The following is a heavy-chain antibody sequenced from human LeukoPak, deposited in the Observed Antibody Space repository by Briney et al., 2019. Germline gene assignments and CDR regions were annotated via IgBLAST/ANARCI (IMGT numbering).Heavy chain of an antibody. CDR1: GGSISSSSYY. Sequence: PSETLSLTCTVSGGSISSSSYYWGWIRQPPGKGLEWIGSIYYSGSTYYTPSLKSRVTISVDTSKNHFSLSLTSVTAADTAVYYCAGVYDSDHSTKYYFDYWGQGTLVTVSS. CDR3: AGVYDSDHSTKYYFDY. V-gene: IGHV4-39*02. D-gene: IGHD3-22*01. CDR2: IYYSGST. J-gene: IGHJ4*02.